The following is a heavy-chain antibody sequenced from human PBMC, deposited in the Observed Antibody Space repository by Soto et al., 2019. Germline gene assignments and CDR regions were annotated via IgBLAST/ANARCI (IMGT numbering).Heavy chain of an antibody. CDR2: IIPIFGTA. CDR3: ARGLAGVGAHAEYFQH. CDR1: GGTFSSYA. V-gene: IGHV1-69*13. Sequence: GASVKVSCKASGGTFSSYAISWVRQAPGQGLEWMGGIIPIFGTANYAQKFQGRVTITADESTSTAYMELSSLRSEDTAVYYCARGLAGVGAHAEYFQHWGQGTLVTVSS. J-gene: IGHJ1*01. D-gene: IGHD1-26*01.